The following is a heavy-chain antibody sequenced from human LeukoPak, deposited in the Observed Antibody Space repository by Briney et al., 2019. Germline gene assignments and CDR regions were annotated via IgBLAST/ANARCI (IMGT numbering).Heavy chain of an antibody. CDR1: GLTFSTSA. Sequence: GGSLRLSCAASGLTFSTSAMSWVRQAPGKGLHWVSAISSSGESTYYADSVKGRFIISRDNSKNTLYLQMNSLRAEDTAVYYCAKDRDGVEYWGQGTLVTVSS. J-gene: IGHJ4*02. CDR3: AKDRDGVEY. V-gene: IGHV3-23*01. CDR2: ISSSGEST. D-gene: IGHD4-17*01.